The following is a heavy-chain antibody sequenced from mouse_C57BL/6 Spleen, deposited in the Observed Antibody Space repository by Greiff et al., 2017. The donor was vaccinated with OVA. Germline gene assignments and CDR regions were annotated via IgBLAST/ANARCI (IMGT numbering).Heavy chain of an antibody. CDR2: INPSNGGT. CDR3: AREFRTVVATDYAMDY. Sequence: VQLQQPGPELVKPGASVKLSCKASGYTFTSYWMHWVKQRPGQGLEWIGNINPSNGGTNYNEKFKSKATLTVDKSSSTAYMQLSSLTSEDSAVYYCAREFRTVVATDYAMDYWGQGTSVTVSS. V-gene: IGHV1-53*01. J-gene: IGHJ4*01. D-gene: IGHD1-1*01. CDR1: GYTFTSYW.